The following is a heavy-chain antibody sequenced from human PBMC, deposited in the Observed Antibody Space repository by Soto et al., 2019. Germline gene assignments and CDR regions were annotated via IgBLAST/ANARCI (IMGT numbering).Heavy chain of an antibody. D-gene: IGHD1-1*01. CDR3: ARDNDRRPVGGNYYYILDV. CDR2: SMPVFPTP. Sequence: QVQLVQSGAEVKKPGSSVKVSCKASGGTFSTSAMSWVRQAPGQGLEWVGGSMPVFPTPDDAQNFQGRVTITAHESTTTVYLELTRLRADDTAVYYCARDNDRRPVGGNYYYILDVWGQGTAITVSS. CDR1: GGTFSTSA. J-gene: IGHJ6*02. V-gene: IGHV1-69*12.